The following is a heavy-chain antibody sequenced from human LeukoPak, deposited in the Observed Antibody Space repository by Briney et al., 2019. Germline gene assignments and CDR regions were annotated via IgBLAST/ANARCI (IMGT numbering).Heavy chain of an antibody. D-gene: IGHD6-19*01. CDR1: GYTFNGYY. J-gene: IGHJ4*02. V-gene: IGHV1-2*02. Sequence: ASVKVSCKASGYTFNGYYLHWVRQAPGQGLEWMGWINPDNGGTNYAQKFQGRVTMTRDTSISTAYMELSSLRSDDTAVYYCARVIQWLVNYYDYWGQETRVTVSS. CDR2: INPDNGGT. CDR3: ARVIQWLVNYYDY.